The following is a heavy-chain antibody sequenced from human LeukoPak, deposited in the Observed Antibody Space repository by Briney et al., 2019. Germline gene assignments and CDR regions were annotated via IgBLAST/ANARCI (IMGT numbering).Heavy chain of an antibody. CDR2: IIPIFGTA. V-gene: IGHV1-69*05. CDR1: GGTFSSYA. CDR3: ARSGTYYYDSSGYYQPSPFDY. D-gene: IGHD3-22*01. Sequence: GASVKVSCKASGGTFSSYAISWVRQAPGQGLEWMGGIIPIFGTANYAQKFQGRVTITTDESTSTAYMELSSLRSEDTAVYYCARSGTYYYDSSGYYQPSPFDYWGQGTLVTVSS. J-gene: IGHJ4*02.